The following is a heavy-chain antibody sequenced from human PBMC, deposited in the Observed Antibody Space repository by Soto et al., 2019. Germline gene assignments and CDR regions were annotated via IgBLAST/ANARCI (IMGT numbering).Heavy chain of an antibody. CDR1: GFAFSTYA. CDR2: ILPDETG. D-gene: IGHD2-15*01. V-gene: IGHV3-23*01. CDR3: AKDRLPTSGQRFYFDS. Sequence: GGSLRLSCATSGFAFSTYAMTWVRQVPGRGLEWVSTILPDETGFYTVSVKGRFTISRDNFRGILYLQMNDLWVEDAAIYFCAKDRLPTSGQRFYFDSWGQGSLVTVS. J-gene: IGHJ4*02.